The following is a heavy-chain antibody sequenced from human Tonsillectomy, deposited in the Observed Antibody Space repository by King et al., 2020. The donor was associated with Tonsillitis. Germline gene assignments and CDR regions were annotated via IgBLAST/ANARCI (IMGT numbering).Heavy chain of an antibody. D-gene: IGHD3-22*01. J-gene: IGHJ3*01. CDR3: ARDQSSYDSSGYYSD. V-gene: IGHV3-30*05. CDR1: GFTFSSYG. Sequence: VQLVESGGGVVQPGRSLRLSCAASGFTFSSYGMHWVRQAPGKGLEWVAVISYDGSDKYYVDSVKGRFTISRDNSKNTLYLQMNSLRAEDTAVYYCARDQSSYDSSGYYSDWVQGTMVTVSS. CDR2: ISYDGSDK.